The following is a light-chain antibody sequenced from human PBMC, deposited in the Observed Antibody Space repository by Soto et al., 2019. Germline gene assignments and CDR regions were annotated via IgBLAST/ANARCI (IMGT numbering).Light chain of an antibody. CDR1: QSIRTW. J-gene: IGKJ1*01. CDR2: DAS. CDR3: QQYNSYPGT. Sequence: DIQMTQSPSTLSASVGDRVTITCRASQSIRTWLAWYQQKPGKAPKLLIYDASSLESGVPAWFSGSGSGTEFPLTIGSLQPDDFATYYCQQYNSYPGTFGQGTKVEIK. V-gene: IGKV1-5*01.